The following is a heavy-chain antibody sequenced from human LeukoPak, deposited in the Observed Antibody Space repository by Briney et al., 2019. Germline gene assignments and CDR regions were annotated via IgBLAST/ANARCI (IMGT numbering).Heavy chain of an antibody. Sequence: RPGGSLRLSCAVSGFTFSRYGMHWVRQAPGKGLERVAVISYDGSKTNYVDSVKGRLTISRNNSKNTLYLQMTGLRPEDTAVYYCAKDYRTGDLWSGNLGDWGQGTLVTVSS. D-gene: IGHD3-3*01. CDR1: GFTFSRYG. J-gene: IGHJ4*02. V-gene: IGHV3-30*18. CDR3: AKDYRTGDLWSGNLGD. CDR2: ISYDGSKT.